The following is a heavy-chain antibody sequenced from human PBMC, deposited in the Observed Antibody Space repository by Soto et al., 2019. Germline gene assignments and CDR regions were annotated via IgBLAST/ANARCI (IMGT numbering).Heavy chain of an antibody. D-gene: IGHD2-21*02. CDR1: GFTFSSYG. Sequence: QVQLVESGGGVVQPGRSLRLSCAASGFTFSSYGMHWVRQAPGKGLEWVAVIWYDGSNKYYADSVKGRFTISRDNSKNTLYLQMNSVRAEDTAVDYCARGGLTDYFDYWGQGTLVTVSS. J-gene: IGHJ4*02. CDR2: IWYDGSNK. V-gene: IGHV3-33*01. CDR3: ARGGLTDYFDY.